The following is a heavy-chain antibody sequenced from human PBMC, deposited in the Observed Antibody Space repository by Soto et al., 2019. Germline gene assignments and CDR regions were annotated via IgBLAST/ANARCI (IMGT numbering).Heavy chain of an antibody. Sequence: PGGSLRLSCAASGFTFSNDAMNWVRQAPGKGLEWVSVISGSGGSTYYADSVKGRFTISRDNSKNTLYLQMNSLRAEDTAVYYCAKDRGYYDSSGYYYVFFDYWGQGTLVTVSS. V-gene: IGHV3-23*01. J-gene: IGHJ4*02. CDR2: ISGSGGST. CDR3: AKDRGYYDSSGYYYVFFDY. D-gene: IGHD3-22*01. CDR1: GFTFSNDA.